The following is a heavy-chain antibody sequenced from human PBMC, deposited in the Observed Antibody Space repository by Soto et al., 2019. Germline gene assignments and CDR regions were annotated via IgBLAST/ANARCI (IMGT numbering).Heavy chain of an antibody. J-gene: IGHJ6*02. V-gene: IGHV3-73*02. CDR2: ISSKANSYAT. Sequence: EVQLVESGGGLVQPGGSLKLSCAASGFTFNGSAMHWVRQASGKGLEWVGRISSKANSYATAYAASVKGRFTISRDDSKSTAYLQINSLKSEDKAVYYCTLTTYGDSGHYYYYYGMGVWGHGTTVTVSS. D-gene: IGHD4-17*01. CDR3: TLTTYGDSGHYYYYYGMGV. CDR1: GFTFNGSA.